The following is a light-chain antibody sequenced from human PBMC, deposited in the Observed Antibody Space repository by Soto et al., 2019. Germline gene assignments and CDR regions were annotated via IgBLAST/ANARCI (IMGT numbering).Light chain of an antibody. CDR3: LQDNSYPWT. J-gene: IGKJ1*01. Sequence: DIQMTQSPSSLSASVGDRVTITCRASQGIANDLGWYQQKPGKAPKRLIYVASNLQSGVPSRFSGSGSGTEFALTISSLQPEDVATYYCLQDNSYPWTFGQGTKVEIK. CDR2: VAS. CDR1: QGIAND. V-gene: IGKV1-17*01.